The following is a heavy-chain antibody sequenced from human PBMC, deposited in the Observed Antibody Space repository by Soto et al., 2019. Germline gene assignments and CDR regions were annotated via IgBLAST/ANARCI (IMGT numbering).Heavy chain of an antibody. CDR2: ISSSGSTI. J-gene: IGHJ3*02. Sequence: PGGSLGLSCAASGFTFSDYYMSWIRQAPGKGLEWVSYISSSGSTIYYADSVKGRFTISRDNAKNSLYLQMNSLSAEDTAVYYCARQQWLILRSHGAFDIWGEGTMVT. CDR3: ARQQWLILRSHGAFDI. CDR1: GFTFSDYY. V-gene: IGHV3-11*01. D-gene: IGHD6-19*01.